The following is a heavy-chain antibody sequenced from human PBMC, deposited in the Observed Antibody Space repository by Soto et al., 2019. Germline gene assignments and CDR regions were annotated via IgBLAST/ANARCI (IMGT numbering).Heavy chain of an antibody. J-gene: IGHJ3*02. D-gene: IGHD4-17*01. CDR2: IYYSGST. V-gene: IGHV4-59*01. CDR1: GGSISSYC. CDR3: ARDIMDDYGDYSVAFDI. Sequence: PSETMSVTCTVAGGSISSYCWSWIRQPPGKGLEWIGYIYYSGSTNYNPSLKSRVTISVDTSKNQFSLKLSSVTAADTAVYYCARDIMDDYGDYSVAFDIWGQGTMVTVSS.